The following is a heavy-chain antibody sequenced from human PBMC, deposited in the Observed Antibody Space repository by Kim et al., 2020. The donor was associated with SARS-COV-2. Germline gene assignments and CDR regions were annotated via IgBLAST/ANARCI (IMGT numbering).Heavy chain of an antibody. D-gene: IGHD2-21*01. J-gene: IGHJ4*02. CDR3: AKEGGTIFFDY. CDR2: ISWDGSNR. V-gene: IGHV3-43*01. Sequence: GGSLRLSCATSGFKFDDYTIHWVRQVPGKGLEWVSLISWDGSNRFYSDSVKGRFTISRDNSKNSLYLQMNSLRTEDTALYFCAKEGGTIFFDYWGQGTLVIVSS. CDR1: GFKFDDYT.